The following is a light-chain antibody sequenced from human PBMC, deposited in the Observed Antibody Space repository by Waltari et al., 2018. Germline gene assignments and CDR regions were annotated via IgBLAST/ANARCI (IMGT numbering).Light chain of an antibody. Sequence: DIQMTQSPSSLSASVGDRVTITCRASQRISSFLNWYQQKPGKAPKLLIYAASTLQSGVPSRFSGSGSGTDFTLTISSLQPEDFATYVCQQSYNTPLTFGGGTKVEIK. CDR3: QQSYNTPLT. J-gene: IGKJ4*01. V-gene: IGKV1-39*01. CDR2: AAS. CDR1: QRISSF.